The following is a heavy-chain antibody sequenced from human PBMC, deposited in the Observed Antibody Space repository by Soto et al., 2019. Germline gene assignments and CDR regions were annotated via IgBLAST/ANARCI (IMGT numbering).Heavy chain of an antibody. CDR1: GYSFSSAW. D-gene: IGHD3-10*01. CDR2: IYPGDSDT. J-gene: IGHJ6*02. CDR3: AGGGVRGVITRTRDYYGMDV. V-gene: IGHV5-51*01. Sequence: PGDSLRISCKGSGYSFSSAWIGWVRQMPGKGLEWMGSIYPGDSDTRYSPSFQGQVTISADKSISTAYLQWSSLKASDTAMYYCAGGGVRGVITRTRDYYGMDVWGQGTTVTVSS.